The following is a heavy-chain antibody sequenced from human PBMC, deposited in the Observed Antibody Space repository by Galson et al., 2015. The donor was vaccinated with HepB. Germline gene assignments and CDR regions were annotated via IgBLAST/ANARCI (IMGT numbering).Heavy chain of an antibody. CDR2: ILGSGSST. D-gene: IGHD3-22*01. CDR1: GFTFSSFA. J-gene: IGHJ6*02. Sequence: SLRLSCAASGFTFSSFAMSWVRQAPGKGLEWVSAILGSGSSTYYADSVKGRFTISRDNSKNALYLQMNSLRAEDTALYYCAKDLGYDSRGYYSSGYYFGMDVWGQGTTVTVSS. CDR3: AKDLGYDSRGYYSSGYYFGMDV. V-gene: IGHV3-23*01.